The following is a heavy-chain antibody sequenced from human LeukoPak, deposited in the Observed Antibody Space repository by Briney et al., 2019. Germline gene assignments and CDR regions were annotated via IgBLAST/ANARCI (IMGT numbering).Heavy chain of an antibody. CDR1: GGSISSSSYY. CDR2: IYYSGST. V-gene: IGHV4-39*01. D-gene: IGHD1-26*01. J-gene: IGHJ4*02. Sequence: SETLSLTCTVSGGSISSSSYYWGWIRQPPGKGLEGIGRIYYSGSTYYNPSLKSRVTISVDTSQNQFSLTVSSVPAADTAVYYCASVMVGIVGATIGYFDYWGQGTLVTVSS. CDR3: ASVMVGIVGATIGYFDY.